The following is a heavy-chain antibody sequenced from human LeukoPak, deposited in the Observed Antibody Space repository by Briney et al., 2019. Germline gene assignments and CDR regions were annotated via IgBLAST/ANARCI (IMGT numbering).Heavy chain of an antibody. CDR1: GFSVSSNY. CDR3: VMGYYDDSSGYSSFGYFQH. V-gene: IGHV3-66*01. J-gene: IGHJ1*01. Sequence: PGGSLRLSCAASGFSVSSNYMSWVRQAPGKGLEWVSIIYRSGGTDYTDSVRGRFSISRDNSKNTLYLQMNSVRAEDTAVYFCVMGYYDDSSGYSSFGYFQHWGQGTLVTVSS. CDR2: IYRSGGT. D-gene: IGHD3-22*01.